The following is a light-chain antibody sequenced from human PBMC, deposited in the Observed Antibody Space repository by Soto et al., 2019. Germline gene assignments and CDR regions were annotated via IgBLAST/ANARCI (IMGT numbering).Light chain of an antibody. J-gene: IGKJ2*01. CDR1: ETIIDY. V-gene: IGKV1-39*01. Sequence: DIQMSQSPSSLSASVGDSVTITCRASETIIDYLNWYQQQPGEAPKLLIFSASSLHSGVPSRFRGSGSGTHFTLTISSLQPEDFATYVCQQSFSAPRTFGQGTKLQAK. CDR3: QQSFSAPRT. CDR2: SAS.